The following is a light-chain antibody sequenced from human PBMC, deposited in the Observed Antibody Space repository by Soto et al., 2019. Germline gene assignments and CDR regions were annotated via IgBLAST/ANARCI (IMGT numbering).Light chain of an antibody. CDR2: GAS. J-gene: IGKJ4*01. Sequence: EIVMTQSPATLSVSPGERATLSCRASQSISSKLAWYQQKPGQAPRLLIYGASTRATGIPARFSGSGSGTEFTLTINSLQSEDFAVYYCQHFNNWPLTFGGGTKVDI. CDR1: QSISSK. V-gene: IGKV3-15*01. CDR3: QHFNNWPLT.